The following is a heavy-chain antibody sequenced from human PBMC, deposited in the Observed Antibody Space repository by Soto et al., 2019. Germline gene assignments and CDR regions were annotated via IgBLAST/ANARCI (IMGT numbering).Heavy chain of an antibody. CDR2: ISAYNGNT. J-gene: IGHJ6*03. CDR3: ARARGVRGVIIDYYYYYYMDV. V-gene: IGHV1-18*01. CDR1: GYTFTSYG. D-gene: IGHD3-10*01. Sequence: QVQLVQSGAEVKKPGASVKASCKASGYTFTSYGISWVRQAPGQGLEWMGWISAYNGNTNYAQKLQGRVTMTTDTSTSTAYMELRSLRSDDTAVYYCARARGVRGVIIDYYYYYYMDVWGKGTTVTVSS.